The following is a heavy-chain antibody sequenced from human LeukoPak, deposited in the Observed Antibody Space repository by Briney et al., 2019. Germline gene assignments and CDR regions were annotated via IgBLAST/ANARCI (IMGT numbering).Heavy chain of an antibody. CDR2: IYYSGST. D-gene: IGHD3-22*01. Sequence: SETLSLTCTVSGGSISSSSYYWGWIRQPPGKGLEWIGSIYYSGSTYYNPSLKSRVTISVDTSKNQFSLKLSSVTAADTAVYYCARGNTYYYDSSGYPDYFDYWGQGTLVTVSS. CDR1: GGSISSSSYY. V-gene: IGHV4-39*07. CDR3: ARGNTYYYDSSGYPDYFDY. J-gene: IGHJ4*02.